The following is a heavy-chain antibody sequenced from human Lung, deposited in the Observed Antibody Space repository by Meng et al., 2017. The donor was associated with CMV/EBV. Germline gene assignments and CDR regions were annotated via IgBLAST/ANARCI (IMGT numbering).Heavy chain of an antibody. V-gene: IGHV3-11*04. D-gene: IGHD6-25*01. Sequence: GESLKISCAASGFMFSDYYITWIRQAPGKGLEWVSYISGGGTIYYADSVKGRFIISRDNARNSLYLQMNSLRAEDTAVYYCARAAFLRNYFDYWGQGTLVTVSS. CDR1: GFMFSDYY. J-gene: IGHJ4*02. CDR2: ISGGGTI. CDR3: ARAAFLRNYFDY.